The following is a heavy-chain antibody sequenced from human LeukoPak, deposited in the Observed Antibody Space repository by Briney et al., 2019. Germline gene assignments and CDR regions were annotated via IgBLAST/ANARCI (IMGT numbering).Heavy chain of an antibody. CDR3: AKELEHDILTGQAYGMDV. CDR2: ISGSGGST. D-gene: IGHD3-9*01. Sequence: GGSLRLSCAASGFTFSSNAMSWVRQAPGKGLEWVSAISGSGGSTYYADSVKGRFTISRDNSKNTLYLQMNSLRAEDTAVYYCAKELEHDILTGQAYGMDVWGQGTTVTVSS. V-gene: IGHV3-23*01. J-gene: IGHJ6*02. CDR1: GFTFSSNA.